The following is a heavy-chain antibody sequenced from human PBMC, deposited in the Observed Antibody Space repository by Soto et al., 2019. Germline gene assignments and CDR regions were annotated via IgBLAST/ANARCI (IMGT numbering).Heavy chain of an antibody. V-gene: IGHV1-69*13. D-gene: IGHD2-15*01. CDR1: GCTFSSSA. Sequence: GASVKVSCKASGCTFSSSAISWVRHAPGQGLEWMGGIIPIFGTANYAQKFQGRVTITADESTSTAYMELSSLRSEDTAVYYCARDLSSGGFGYFFGYWGQGTLVTVSS. J-gene: IGHJ4*02. CDR2: IIPIFGTA. CDR3: ARDLSSGGFGYFFGY.